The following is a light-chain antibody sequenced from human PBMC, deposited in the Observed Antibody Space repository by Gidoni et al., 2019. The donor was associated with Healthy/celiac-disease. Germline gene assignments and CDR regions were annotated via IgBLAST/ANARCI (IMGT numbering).Light chain of an antibody. V-gene: IGKV3-20*01. Sequence: EIVLTQSPGTLSLPPGERATLSCTASQSVSSSYLAWYQQKPGQAPRLLIYGAASRATGIPDRFSGSGSGTDFTLTISRLEPEDFAVYYCQQYGSSPMCSFGQGTKLEIK. CDR1: QSVSSSY. CDR2: GAA. J-gene: IGKJ2*04. CDR3: QQYGSSPMCS.